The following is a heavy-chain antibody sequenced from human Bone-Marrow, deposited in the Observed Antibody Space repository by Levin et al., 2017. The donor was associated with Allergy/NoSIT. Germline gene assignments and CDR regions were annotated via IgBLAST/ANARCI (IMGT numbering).Heavy chain of an antibody. D-gene: IGHD6-13*01. CDR3: ARESPYSRGEEAFDI. CDR2: IKQDGSEK. Sequence: GGSLRLSCAASGFTFSSYWMSWVRQAPGKGLEWVANIKQDGSEKYYVDSVKGRFTISRDNAKNSLYLQMNSLRAEDTAVYYCARESPYSRGEEAFDIWGQGTMVTVSS. V-gene: IGHV3-7*01. J-gene: IGHJ3*02. CDR1: GFTFSSYW.